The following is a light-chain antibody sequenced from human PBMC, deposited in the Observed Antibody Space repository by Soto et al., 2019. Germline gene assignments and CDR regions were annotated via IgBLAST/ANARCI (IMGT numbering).Light chain of an antibody. V-gene: IGLV3-21*04. J-gene: IGLJ1*01. CDR2: YDS. Sequence: SYEPTQPPSVSVAPGKTARITCGGNNIGSKSVHWYQQKPGQAPVLVIYYDSDRPSRNPERFSGSNSGNTATLTISRVEAGDEADYYCQVWDSSSDHYVFGTGTKLTVL. CDR3: QVWDSSSDHYV. CDR1: NIGSKS.